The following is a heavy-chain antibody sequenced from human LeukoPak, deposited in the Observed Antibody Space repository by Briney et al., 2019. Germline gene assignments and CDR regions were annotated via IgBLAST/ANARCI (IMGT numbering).Heavy chain of an antibody. V-gene: IGHV3-48*01. Sequence: PGGSLRLSCAASGFTFSSYSMNWVRQAPGKELEWVSYISSSSSTIYYADSVKGRFTISRDNSKNTLYLQMNSLRAEDTAVYYCARNILYSSSWCFDYWGQGTLVTVSS. CDR2: ISSSSSTI. CDR3: ARNILYSSSWCFDY. CDR1: GFTFSSYS. D-gene: IGHD6-13*01. J-gene: IGHJ4*02.